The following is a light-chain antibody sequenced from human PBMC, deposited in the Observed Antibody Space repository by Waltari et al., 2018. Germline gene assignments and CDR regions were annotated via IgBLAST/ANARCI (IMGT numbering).Light chain of an antibody. Sequence: QSVLTQPPSASGTPGQRVTISCSGSSPNIGSNYVYWYQQLPGTAPKLPIYRPNQRPSGVPDRFSGSKSGTSASLAISGLRSDDEADYYCAAWDDSLSGPRVFGGGTKLTVL. V-gene: IGLV1-47*01. CDR3: AAWDDSLSGPRV. J-gene: IGLJ3*02. CDR1: SPNIGSNY. CDR2: RPN.